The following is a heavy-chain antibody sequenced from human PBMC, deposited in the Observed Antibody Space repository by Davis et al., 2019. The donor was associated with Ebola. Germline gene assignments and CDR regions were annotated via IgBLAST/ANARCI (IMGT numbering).Heavy chain of an antibody. D-gene: IGHD3-16*01. CDR1: GFVFRNYV. J-gene: IGHJ6*04. CDR3: AKDHAHGYGNYGMDV. Sequence: GESLKISCAASGFVFRNYVMSWVRQAPGKGLEWVSTLGTSADTYYADSVKGRFTISRDNSKNTLYLQINSLRAEETAVYYCAKDHAHGYGNYGMDVWGKGTTVTVSS. V-gene: IGHV3-23*01. CDR2: LGTSADT.